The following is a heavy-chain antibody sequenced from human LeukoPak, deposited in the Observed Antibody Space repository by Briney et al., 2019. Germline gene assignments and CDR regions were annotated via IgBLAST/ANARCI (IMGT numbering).Heavy chain of an antibody. CDR1: GYTFTSYY. Sequence: ASVKVSCKASGYTFTSYYMHWVRQAPGQGLEWMGWISASNGNTNYAQRVQGRVTMTTDRSTRRVYMELRSLRHDDTAVYYCARGSDRLGYYDNWGQGTLVTVSS. CDR2: ISASNGNT. V-gene: IGHV1-18*04. CDR3: ARGSDRLGYYDN. D-gene: IGHD3-16*01. J-gene: IGHJ4*02.